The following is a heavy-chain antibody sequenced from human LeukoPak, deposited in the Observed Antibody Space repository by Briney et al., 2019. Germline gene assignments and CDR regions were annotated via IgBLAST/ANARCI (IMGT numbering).Heavy chain of an antibody. J-gene: IGHJ4*02. Sequence: SVKVSCKASGGTFSSYAISWVRQAPGQGLEWMGGIIPIFGTANYAQKFQGRVTITTDESTSTAYMELSSLRSEDTAVYYCARAAYCGGDCYPFPYYFDYWGQGTLVTASS. CDR3: ARAAYCGGDCYPFPYYFDY. CDR1: GGTFSSYA. CDR2: IIPIFGTA. V-gene: IGHV1-69*05. D-gene: IGHD2-21*02.